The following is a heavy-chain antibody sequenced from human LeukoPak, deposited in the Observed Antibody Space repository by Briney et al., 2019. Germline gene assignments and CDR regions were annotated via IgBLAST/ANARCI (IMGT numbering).Heavy chain of an antibody. J-gene: IGHJ3*02. CDR3: ARGPAIAARRMGAFDI. Sequence: ASVKVSCKVSGYTLTELSMHWVRQAPGKGLEWMGGFDPEDDETIYAQKFQGRVTITADEFTSTAYMELSSLRSEDTAVYYCARGPAIAARRMGAFDIWGQGTMVTVSS. D-gene: IGHD6-6*01. V-gene: IGHV1-24*01. CDR2: FDPEDDET. CDR1: GYTLTELS.